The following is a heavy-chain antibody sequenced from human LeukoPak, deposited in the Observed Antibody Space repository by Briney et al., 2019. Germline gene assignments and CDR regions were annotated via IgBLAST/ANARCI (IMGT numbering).Heavy chain of an antibody. D-gene: IGHD6-19*01. Sequence: SETLSLTCTVSGGSMSPYHWGWIRQAPGKGLEWTGYIYYSGSTNYNPSLNSRVTISVDTSKNQFSLRLSSVTAADTAIYYCARAVSGRFDYWGQGTLVTVSS. V-gene: IGHV4-59*08. CDR3: ARAVSGRFDY. CDR1: GGSMSPYH. CDR2: IYYSGST. J-gene: IGHJ4*02.